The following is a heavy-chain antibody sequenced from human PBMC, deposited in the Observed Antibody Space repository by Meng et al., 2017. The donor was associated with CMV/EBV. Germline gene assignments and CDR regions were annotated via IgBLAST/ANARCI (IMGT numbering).Heavy chain of an antibody. CDR3: ARDGGYCSGGSCYSDY. J-gene: IGHJ4*02. CDR1: GFTFRSYG. D-gene: IGHD2-15*01. V-gene: IGHV3-7*01. CDR2: IKQDGGEK. Sequence: GFTFRSYGMSWVRQAPGKGLEWVANIKQDGGEKYYVDSVKGRFTISRDNAKNSLYLQMNSLRAEDTAVYYCARDGGYCSGGSCYSDYWGQGTLVTVSS.